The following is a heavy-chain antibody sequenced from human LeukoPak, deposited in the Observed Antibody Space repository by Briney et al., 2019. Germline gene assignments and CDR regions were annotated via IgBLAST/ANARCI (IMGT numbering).Heavy chain of an antibody. CDR2: IYYSGST. J-gene: IGHJ3*02. V-gene: IGHV4-59*08. CDR1: GGSLSSYY. D-gene: IGHD1-26*01. Sequence: PSETLSLTCTVSGGSLSSYYWSWIRQPPGKGLEWIGYIYYSGSTHHNPSLKSRVTISVDTSKNQFSLKLSSVTAADTAVYYCARRVAATSGGVFDIWGPGTMVTVSS. CDR3: ARRVAATSGGVFDI.